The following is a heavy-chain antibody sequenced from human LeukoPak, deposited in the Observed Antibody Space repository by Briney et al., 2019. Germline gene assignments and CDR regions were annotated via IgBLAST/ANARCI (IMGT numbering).Heavy chain of an antibody. D-gene: IGHD3-10*01. CDR1: GGSISSGSYY. CDR2: ITSGST. J-gene: IGHJ4*02. V-gene: IGHV4-61*02. Sequence: SETLSLTCTVSGGSISSGSYYWSWIRQPAGKGLEWIGRITSGSTSYNPSLKSRVTISVDTSKNQFSLKLSSLTAADTAVYYCARLYGSGSSLYFDYWGQGTLVTVSS. CDR3: ARLYGSGSSLYFDY.